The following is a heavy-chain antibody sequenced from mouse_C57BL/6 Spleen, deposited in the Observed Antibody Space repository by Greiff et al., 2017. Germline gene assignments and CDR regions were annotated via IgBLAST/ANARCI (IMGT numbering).Heavy chain of an antibody. CDR1: GYTFTSYG. D-gene: IGHD2-1*01. V-gene: IGHV1-81*01. CDR2: IYPRSGNT. J-gene: IGHJ3*01. Sequence: VQLVESGAELARPGASVKLSCKASGYTFTSYGISWVKQRTGQGLEWIGEIYPRSGNTYYNEKFKGKATLTADKSSSTAYMELRSLTSEDSAVYFCASYGNYSAWFAYWGQGTLVTVSA. CDR3: ASYGNYSAWFAY.